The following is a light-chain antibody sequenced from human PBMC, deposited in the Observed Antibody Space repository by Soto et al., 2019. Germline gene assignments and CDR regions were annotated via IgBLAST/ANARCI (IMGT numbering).Light chain of an antibody. J-gene: IGKJ1*01. Sequence: DIQMTQSPSTLSASVGDRVTITCRASQSLSGWLAWYQQKPGKAPNLLIYDTSTLQSGVPSRFSGSGSGTDFTLTIRSLQPEDFATYYCQQYNSYSRTFGQGTKVEI. CDR1: QSLSGW. CDR3: QQYNSYSRT. V-gene: IGKV1-5*01. CDR2: DTS.